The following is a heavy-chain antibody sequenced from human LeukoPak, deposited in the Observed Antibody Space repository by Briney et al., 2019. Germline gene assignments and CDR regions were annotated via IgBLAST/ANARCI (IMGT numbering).Heavy chain of an antibody. V-gene: IGHV4-39*01. D-gene: IGHD5-12*01. CDR2: ISYSGST. J-gene: IGHJ4*02. CDR3: ARVMDIVYYFDY. Sequence: SETLSLTCTVSGGSISSSSYYWGWIRQPPGKGLEWIGTISYSGSTYYTPSLKSRVTISVDTSKNQFSLNLSSVTAADTAVFYCARVMDIVYYFDYWGQGTLVTVSS. CDR1: GGSISSSSYY.